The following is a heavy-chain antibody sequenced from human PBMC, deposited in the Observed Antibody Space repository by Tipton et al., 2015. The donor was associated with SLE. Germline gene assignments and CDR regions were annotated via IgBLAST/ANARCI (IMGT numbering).Heavy chain of an antibody. J-gene: IGHJ6*02. V-gene: IGHV1-18*01. CDR1: GYTFANFG. CDR3: AIYSGGFYGVTRYYYYGMDV. CDR2: ISAYNGAT. D-gene: IGHD4-23*01. Sequence: QSGPEVKKPGASVKVSCKASGYTFANFGISWVRQAPGQGLEWMGWISAYNGATRYAHMVQDRLTMTLDTSTSTAYMDLRSLRSDDTAVYYCAIYSGGFYGVTRYYYYGMDVWGQGTTVTVSS.